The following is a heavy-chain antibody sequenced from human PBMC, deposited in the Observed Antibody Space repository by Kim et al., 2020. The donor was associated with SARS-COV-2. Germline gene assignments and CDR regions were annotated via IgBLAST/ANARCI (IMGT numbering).Heavy chain of an antibody. CDR1: GGSISSSSYY. CDR2: IYYSGST. CDR3: AREYSGSPYEDYYYYGMDV. D-gene: IGHD1-26*01. J-gene: IGHJ6*02. Sequence: SETLSLTCTVSGGSISSSSYYWGWIRQPPGKGLEWIGSIYYSGSTYYNPSLKSRVTISVDTSKNQFSLKLSSVTAADTAVYYCAREYSGSPYEDYYYYGMDVWGQGTTVTVSS. V-gene: IGHV4-39*07.